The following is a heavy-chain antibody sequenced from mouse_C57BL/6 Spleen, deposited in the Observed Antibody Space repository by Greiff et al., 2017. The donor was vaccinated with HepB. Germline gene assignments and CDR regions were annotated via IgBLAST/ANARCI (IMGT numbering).Heavy chain of an antibody. CDR3: ARDYYGSSPAWFAY. D-gene: IGHD1-1*01. J-gene: IGHJ3*01. CDR1: GYTFTSYW. CDR2: IHPNSGST. Sequence: QVQLQQPGAELVKPGASVKLSCNASGYTFTSYWMHWVKQRPGQGLEWIGMIHPNSGSTNYNEKFKSKATLTVDKSSSTAYMQLSSLTSEDSAVYYCARDYYGSSPAWFAYWGQGTLVTVSA. V-gene: IGHV1-64*01.